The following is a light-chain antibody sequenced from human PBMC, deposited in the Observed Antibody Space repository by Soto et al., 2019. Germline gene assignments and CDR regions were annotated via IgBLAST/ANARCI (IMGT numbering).Light chain of an antibody. Sequence: QSALTQPPSASGSPGQSVSISCTGTTSNVGGYNYVSWYQQHPGKAPKLIIYEVDKRPSGVPDRFSASKTGSTASLTVSGLQADDEAEYYCWSYAGRNTYVFGTGTQLTVL. CDR2: EVD. V-gene: IGLV2-8*01. CDR1: TSNVGGYNY. J-gene: IGLJ1*01. CDR3: WSYAGRNTYV.